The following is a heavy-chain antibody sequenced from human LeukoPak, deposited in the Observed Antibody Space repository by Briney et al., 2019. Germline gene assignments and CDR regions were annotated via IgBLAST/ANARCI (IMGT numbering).Heavy chain of an antibody. CDR3: ARHFDYSNYYYYYMDV. J-gene: IGHJ6*03. V-gene: IGHV4-39*01. D-gene: IGHD4-11*01. CDR1: GGSISSSSYY. CDR2: IYYSGGT. Sequence: PSETLSLTCTVSGGSISSSSYYWGWIRQPPGKGLEWIVSIYYSGGTYYNPSLKSRVTISVDTSKNQFSLKLSSVTAADTAVYYCARHFDYSNYYYYYMDVWGKGTTVTVSS.